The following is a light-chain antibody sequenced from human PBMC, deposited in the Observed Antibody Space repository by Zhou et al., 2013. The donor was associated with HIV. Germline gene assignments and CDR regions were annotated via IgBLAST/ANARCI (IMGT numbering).Light chain of an antibody. Sequence: EIVMTQSPATLSLSPGERATLSCRASQSVGSNLAWYQQKPGQPPRVLFYGASTRASGIPARFSGSGSGTDFTLTISNLQPEDFATYYCLQAKSFPLTLGGGTKVEIK. V-gene: IGKV3-15*01. J-gene: IGKJ4*01. CDR1: QSVGSN. CDR3: LQAKSFPLT. CDR2: GAS.